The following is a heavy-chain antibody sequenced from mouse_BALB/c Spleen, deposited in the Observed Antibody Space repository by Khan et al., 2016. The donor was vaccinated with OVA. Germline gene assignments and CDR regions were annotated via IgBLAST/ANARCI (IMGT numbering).Heavy chain of an antibody. CDR2: IDPANGTT. CDR3: SYARLLYAMDY. CDR1: GFNIKDTY. Sequence: EVQLQESGAELVKPGASVKLSCIVSGFNIKDTYMHWVKQRPEQGLDWIGRIDPANGTTKYDPKFQGKATLRADTSSNTVYLQLSSLTSEDTAGYYCSYARLLYAMDYWGHGTSVTVSA. D-gene: IGHD2-12*01. J-gene: IGHJ4*01. V-gene: IGHV14-3*02.